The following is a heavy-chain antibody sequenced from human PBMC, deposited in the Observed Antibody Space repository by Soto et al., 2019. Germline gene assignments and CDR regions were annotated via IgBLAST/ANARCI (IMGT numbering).Heavy chain of an antibody. CDR3: ARYCSPTSCTIRYGMDV. CDR2: ISGSGGTT. D-gene: IGHD2-15*01. J-gene: IGHJ6*02. CDR1: GFTFSTYA. V-gene: IGHV3-23*01. Sequence: EVQLLESGGGLVQPGGSLRLSCVASGFTFSTYAMSWVRQAPREGLKWVSTISGSGGTTYYADSVKGRFTISRDNSKNTLYLQVNSLRAEDSAKYYCARYCSPTSCTIRYGMDVWGLGTTVTVSS.